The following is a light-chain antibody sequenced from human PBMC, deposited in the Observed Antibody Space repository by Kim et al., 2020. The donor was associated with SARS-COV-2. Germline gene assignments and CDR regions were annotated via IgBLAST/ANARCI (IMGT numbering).Light chain of an antibody. J-gene: IGKJ2*01. Sequence: SVWAGERAPLSCRASQSVSSNLAWYQQKPGQPPRLVIYGASSRATDIPARFSGLGSGTAFTLSISSLQSEDFALYYCQQYNNWPYTFGQGTKLEI. CDR2: GAS. CDR1: QSVSSN. V-gene: IGKV3-15*01. CDR3: QQYNNWPYT.